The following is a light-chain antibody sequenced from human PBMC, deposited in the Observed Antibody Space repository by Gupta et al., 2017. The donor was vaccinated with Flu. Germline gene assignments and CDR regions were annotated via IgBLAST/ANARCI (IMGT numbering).Light chain of an antibody. CDR3: QDYFNWPPYI. CDR2: GAS. J-gene: IGKJ2*01. Sequence: ATLSVSPGERATLSCVTSLSASTNFAWYQQHPGQAPRLLIYGASTRATGVPARFVGSGSGTDFTLTITSLQSEDFAVYYCQDYFNWPPYIFGQGTRLEMK. V-gene: IGKV3-15*01. CDR1: LSASTN.